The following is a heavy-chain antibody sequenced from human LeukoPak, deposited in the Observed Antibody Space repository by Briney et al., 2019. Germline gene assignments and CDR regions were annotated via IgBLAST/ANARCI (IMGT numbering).Heavy chain of an antibody. CDR1: GYTFTSYY. CDR2: INPSGGST. V-gene: IGHV1-46*01. CDR3: ARENRGRTSDADYYYYGMDV. Sequence: AASVKVSCKASGYTFTSYYMHWVRQAPGQGLEWMGIINPSGGSTSYAQKFQGRVTMTRDTSTSTVYMELNSLRFEDTAVYYCARENRGRTSDADYYYYGMDVWGQGTTVTVSS. D-gene: IGHD1-1*01. J-gene: IGHJ6*02.